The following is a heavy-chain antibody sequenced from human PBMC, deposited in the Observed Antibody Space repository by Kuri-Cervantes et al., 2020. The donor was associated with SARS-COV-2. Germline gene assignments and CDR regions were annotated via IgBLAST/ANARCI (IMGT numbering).Heavy chain of an antibody. CDR3: ARHSLSGYSSSGARLGHCYFDL. J-gene: IGHJ2*01. Sequence: GSLRLSCAFYGESFSGYYWDWIRRSPGKGLEWIGEVNHRGSTNYNPSLKSRVTISVDTSSKQFSLHLSSVTAADTAVYYCARHSLSGYSSSGARLGHCYFDLWGRGTLVTVSS. V-gene: IGHV4-34*01. D-gene: IGHD6-6*01. CDR1: GESFSGYY. CDR2: VNHRGST.